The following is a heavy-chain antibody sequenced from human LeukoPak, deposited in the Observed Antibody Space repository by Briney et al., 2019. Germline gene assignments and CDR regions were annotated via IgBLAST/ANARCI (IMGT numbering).Heavy chain of an antibody. CDR2: IKKDGSDK. CDR1: GFVFSNYW. Sequence: QPGGSLRLSCVASGFVFSNYWMSWVRQVPGKGPEWVADIKKDGSDKYYVGSVKGRFTISRDNAKNSLYLQMNNLRAEDTAVYYCARDSLIQYGSGSYWGFDYWGQGILVTVSS. J-gene: IGHJ4*02. D-gene: IGHD3-10*01. CDR3: ARDSLIQYGSGSYWGFDY. V-gene: IGHV3-7*03.